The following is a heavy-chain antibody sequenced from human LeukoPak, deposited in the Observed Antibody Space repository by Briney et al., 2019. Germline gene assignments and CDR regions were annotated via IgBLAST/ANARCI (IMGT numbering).Heavy chain of an antibody. CDR3: AKNSVGGSYYPIDY. Sequence: PGGSLRLSCAASGFTFSDYYMSWIRQAPGKGLEWVSAINATGGSTYYADSVKGRFTISRDSSKNTLYLQMNSLRAEDTALYYCAKNSVGGSYYPIDYWGQGTLVTVSS. V-gene: IGHV3-23*01. J-gene: IGHJ4*02. D-gene: IGHD1-26*01. CDR1: GFTFSDYY. CDR2: INATGGST.